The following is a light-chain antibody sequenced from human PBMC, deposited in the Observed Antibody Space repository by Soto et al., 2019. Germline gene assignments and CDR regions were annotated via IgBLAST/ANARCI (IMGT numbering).Light chain of an antibody. CDR1: SSNIGNNY. Sequence: QSELTQPPSVSAAPGQKVTISCSGSSSNIGNNYVSWYQQFPGTAPKLLIYENNKRPSGIPDRFSGSKSGTSATLGITGLQTGDEADYYCGTWDSSLSAGVFGGGTKLTVL. V-gene: IGLV1-51*02. CDR2: ENN. J-gene: IGLJ2*01. CDR3: GTWDSSLSAGV.